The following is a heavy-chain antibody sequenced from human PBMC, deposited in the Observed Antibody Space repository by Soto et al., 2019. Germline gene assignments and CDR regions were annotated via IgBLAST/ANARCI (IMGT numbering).Heavy chain of an antibody. D-gene: IGHD1-26*01. J-gene: IGHJ6*02. V-gene: IGHV4-39*01. CDR1: GGSISSSSYY. CDR3: ASWNGSGSYYRV. CDR2: IYYSGST. Sequence: QLQLQESGPGLVKPSETLSLTCTVSGGSISSSSYYWGWIRQPPGKGLKWIGSIYYSGSTYYNPSLKSRVTISVDTSKNQFSLKLSAVTAADTAVYYCASWNGSGSYYRVWGQGTTVTVSS.